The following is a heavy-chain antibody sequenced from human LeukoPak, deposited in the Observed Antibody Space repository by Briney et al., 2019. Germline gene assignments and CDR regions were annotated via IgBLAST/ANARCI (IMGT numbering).Heavy chain of an antibody. D-gene: IGHD3-22*01. J-gene: IGHJ4*02. CDR1: GYTLTELS. Sequence: ASVKVSCKVSGYTLTELSMHWVRQAPGKGLEWMGGFDPEDGETIYAQKFQGRVTMTRDTSISTAYMELSRLRSDDTAVYYCARSGGKNSSGYQASDYWGQGTLVTVSS. V-gene: IGHV1-24*01. CDR2: FDPEDGET. CDR3: ARSGGKNSSGYQASDY.